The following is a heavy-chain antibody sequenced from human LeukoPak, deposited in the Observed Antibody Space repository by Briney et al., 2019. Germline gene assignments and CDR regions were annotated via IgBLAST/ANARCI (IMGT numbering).Heavy chain of an antibody. CDR1: GFTFSSYA. Sequence: GGSLRLSCAASGFTFSSYAMHWVRQAPGKGLEWVAVISYDGSNEYYADSVRGRFTVSRDNSKNTVYLQMNSLRAEDTAVYYCASGRAYRELLGSFDFWGQGTLVTVSS. V-gene: IGHV3-30-3*01. CDR2: ISYDGSNE. D-gene: IGHD1-26*01. CDR3: ASGRAYRELLGSFDF. J-gene: IGHJ4*02.